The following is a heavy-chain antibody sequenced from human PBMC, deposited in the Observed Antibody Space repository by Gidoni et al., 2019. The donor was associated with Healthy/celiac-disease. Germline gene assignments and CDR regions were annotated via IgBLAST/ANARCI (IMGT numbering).Heavy chain of an antibody. J-gene: IGHJ2*01. Sequence: FTISRDNSKNTLYLQMNSLRAEDTAVYYCAKDRVSVFGVVIPWYFDLWGRGTLVTVSS. V-gene: IGHV3-23*01. CDR3: AKDRVSVFGVVIPWYFDL. D-gene: IGHD3-3*01.